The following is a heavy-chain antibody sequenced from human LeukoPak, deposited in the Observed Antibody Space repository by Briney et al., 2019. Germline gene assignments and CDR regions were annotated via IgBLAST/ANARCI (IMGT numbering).Heavy chain of an antibody. D-gene: IGHD4-23*01. CDR3: ARDGNSRITAAHYFDY. J-gene: IGHJ4*02. Sequence: PGGSLRLSCAASGFTFSGFWMHWVRQAPGKGLVWVSCISFDGSDATYADSVKGRFTISRDNAKNTLHLQMNSLRAEDTAVYYCARDGNSRITAAHYFDYWGQGTLVTVSS. V-gene: IGHV3-74*01. CDR2: ISFDGSDA. CDR1: GFTFSGFW.